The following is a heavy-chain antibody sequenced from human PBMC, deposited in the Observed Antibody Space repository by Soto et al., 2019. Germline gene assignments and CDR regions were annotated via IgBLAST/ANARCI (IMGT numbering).Heavy chain of an antibody. CDR1: GFTFSSYG. Sequence: PGGSLRLSCAASGFTFSSYGMHWVRQAPGKGLEWVAVISYDGSNKYYADSVKGRFTISRDNSKNTLYLQMNSLRAEDTAVYYCAKSAPRRYYYYGMDVWGQGTTVTVSS. V-gene: IGHV3-30*18. CDR2: ISYDGSNK. CDR3: AKSAPRRYYYYGMDV. J-gene: IGHJ6*02.